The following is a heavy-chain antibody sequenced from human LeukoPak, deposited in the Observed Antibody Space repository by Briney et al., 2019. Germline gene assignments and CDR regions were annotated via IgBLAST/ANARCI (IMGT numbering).Heavy chain of an antibody. D-gene: IGHD3-10*01. CDR2: IYYSGST. J-gene: IGHJ3*02. V-gene: IGHV4-38-2*01. CDR3: ARHTITRLLWFGESSLLDAFDI. CDR1: GYSISSSNW. Sequence: SETLSLTCAVSGYSISSSNWWGWIRQPPGKGLEWIGSIYYSGSTYYNPSLKSRVTISVDTSKNQFSLKLSSVTAADTAVYYCARHTITRLLWFGESSLLDAFDIWGQGTMVTVSS.